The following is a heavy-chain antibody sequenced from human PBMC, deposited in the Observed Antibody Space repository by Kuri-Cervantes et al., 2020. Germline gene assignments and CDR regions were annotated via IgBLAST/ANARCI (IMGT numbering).Heavy chain of an antibody. CDR3: AKTYYYDSSGYYWDYYYGMDV. D-gene: IGHD3-22*01. J-gene: IGHJ6*02. V-gene: IGHV3-53*01. CDR2: IYSGGST. CDR1: GFTVSSNY. Sequence: GGSLRLSCAASGFTVSSNYMSWVRQAPGKGLEWVSVIYSGGSTYYADSVKGRFTISRDNSKNTLYLQMNSLRAEDTAVYYCAKTYYYDSSGYYWDYYYGMDVWGQGTTVTVSS.